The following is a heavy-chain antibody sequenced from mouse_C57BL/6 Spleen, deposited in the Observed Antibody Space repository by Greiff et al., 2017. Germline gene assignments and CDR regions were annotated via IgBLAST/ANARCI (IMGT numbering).Heavy chain of an antibody. Sequence: EVQRVESGGGLVKPGGSLKLSCAASGFTFSDYGMHWVRQAPEKGLEWVAYISSGSSTIDYADTVKGRFTISRDNATNTLFLQMTSLRSEDTAMYYCARGYYGSRGYFDVWGTGTTVTVSS. CDR2: ISSGSSTI. V-gene: IGHV5-17*01. D-gene: IGHD1-1*01. CDR1: GFTFSDYG. CDR3: ARGYYGSRGYFDV. J-gene: IGHJ1*03.